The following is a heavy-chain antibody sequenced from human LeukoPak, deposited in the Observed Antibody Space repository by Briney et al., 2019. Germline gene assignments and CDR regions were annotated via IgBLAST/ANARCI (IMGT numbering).Heavy chain of an antibody. V-gene: IGHV3-48*02. Sequence: PGGSLRLSCAVSRFTFSNYSMNWVRQAPGKGLEWISYITSSTSTIYYADSVRGRFTISRDNAKNSLNLQMNSLRDEDTAVYYCARGGYSYGYGIPPAFDIWGQGTMVTVSS. CDR3: ARGGYSYGYGIPPAFDI. D-gene: IGHD5-18*01. CDR2: ITSSTSTI. CDR1: RFTFSNYS. J-gene: IGHJ3*02.